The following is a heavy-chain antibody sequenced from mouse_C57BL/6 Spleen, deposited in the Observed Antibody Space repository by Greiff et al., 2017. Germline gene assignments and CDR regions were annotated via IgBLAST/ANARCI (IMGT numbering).Heavy chain of an antibody. J-gene: IGHJ3*01. CDR1: GFTFSDYG. V-gene: IGHV5-17*01. CDR3: ARHYDYDEAWFAY. D-gene: IGHD2-4*01. Sequence: EVQRVESGGGLVKPGGSLKLSCAASGFTFSDYGMHWVRQAPEKGLEWVAYISSGSSTIYYADTVKGRFTISRDNAKNTLFLQMTSLRSEDTAMYYCARHYDYDEAWFAYWGQGTLVTVSA. CDR2: ISSGSSTI.